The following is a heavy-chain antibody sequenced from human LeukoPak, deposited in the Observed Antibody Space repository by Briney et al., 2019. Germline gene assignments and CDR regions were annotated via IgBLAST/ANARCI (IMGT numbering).Heavy chain of an antibody. CDR2: IDHSGST. CDR1: GYSISGGYF. D-gene: IGHD5-24*01. CDR3: ARDGYNWYNWFDP. Sequence: SETLSLTCTVSGYSISGGYFWGWIRQPPGKGLEWIGIIDHSGSTYYNPSLKSRVTISVDTSKNQFSLKLSSVTAADTAVYYCARDGYNWYNWFDPWGQGTLVTVSS. V-gene: IGHV4-38-2*02. J-gene: IGHJ5*02.